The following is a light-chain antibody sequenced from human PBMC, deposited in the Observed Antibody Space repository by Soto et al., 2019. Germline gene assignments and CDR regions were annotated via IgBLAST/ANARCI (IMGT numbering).Light chain of an antibody. CDR2: KAS. V-gene: IGKV1-5*03. CDR3: QQYNRYPFT. J-gene: IGKJ3*01. Sequence: DIQMTQSPSTLSASVGDRVTITCRASQSSSSWLAWYQQKPGKAPKLLIYKASSLESGVPSRFSGSGSGTEFTLTISSLQPDDFATYYCQQYNRYPFTFGPGTKVDIK. CDR1: QSSSSW.